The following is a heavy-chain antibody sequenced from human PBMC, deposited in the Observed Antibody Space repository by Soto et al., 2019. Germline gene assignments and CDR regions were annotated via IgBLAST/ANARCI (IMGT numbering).Heavy chain of an antibody. CDR3: ARGALPVYYFDY. CDR1: GGSFSGYY. V-gene: IGHV4-34*01. J-gene: IGHJ4*02. Sequence: SETLSLTCAVYGGSFSGYYWSWIRQPPGKGLEWIGEINHSGSTNYNPSLKSRVTISVDTSKNQFSLKLSSVTAADTAVYYCARGALPVYYFDYWGQGTLVTVSS. D-gene: IGHD3-16*01. CDR2: INHSGST.